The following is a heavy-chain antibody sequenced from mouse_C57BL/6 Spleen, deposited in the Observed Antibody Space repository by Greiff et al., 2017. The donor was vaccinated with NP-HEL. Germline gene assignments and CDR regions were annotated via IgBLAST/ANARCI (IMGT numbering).Heavy chain of an antibody. CDR1: GFTFSSYG. Sequence: EVQVVESGGDLVKPGGSLKLSCAASGFTFSSYGMSWVRQTPDKRLEWVATISSGGSYTYYPDSVKGRFTISRDNAKNTLYLQMSSLKSEDTAMYYCARHGASYGSLYYFDYWGQGTTLTVSS. CDR2: ISSGGSYT. CDR3: ARHGASYGSLYYFDY. D-gene: IGHD1-1*01. J-gene: IGHJ2*01. V-gene: IGHV5-6*01.